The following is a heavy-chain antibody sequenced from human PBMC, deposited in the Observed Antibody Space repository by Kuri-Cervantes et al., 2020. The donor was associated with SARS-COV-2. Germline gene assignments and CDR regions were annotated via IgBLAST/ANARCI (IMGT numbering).Heavy chain of an antibody. V-gene: IGHV1-2*04. D-gene: IGHD3-22*01. Sequence: ASVKVSCKASGYTFTGYYMHWVRQAPGQGLEWMGWINPNSGGTNYAQKFQGWVTMTRDTSISTAYMELRRLRSDDTAVYYCARADHYYDSSGYSQETFDYWGQGTLVTVSS. CDR3: ARADHYYDSSGYSQETFDY. CDR1: GYTFTGYY. J-gene: IGHJ4*02. CDR2: INPNSGGT.